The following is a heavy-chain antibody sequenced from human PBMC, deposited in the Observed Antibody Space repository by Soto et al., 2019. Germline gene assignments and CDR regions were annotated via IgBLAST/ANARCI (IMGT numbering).Heavy chain of an antibody. CDR1: GGSFSGYY. D-gene: IGHD2-15*01. J-gene: IGHJ4*02. CDR3: ARVCEGRSGGSCYSFGYDY. V-gene: IGHV4-34*01. CDR2: INHSGST. Sequence: SETLSLTCAVYGGSFSGYYWSWIRQPPGKGLEWIGEINHSGSTNYNPSLKSRVTISVDTSKNQFSLKLSSVTAADTAVYYCARVCEGRSGGSCYSFGYDYWGQGTLVTVSS.